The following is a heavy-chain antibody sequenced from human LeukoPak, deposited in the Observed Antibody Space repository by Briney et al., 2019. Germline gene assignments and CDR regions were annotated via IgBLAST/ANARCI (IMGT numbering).Heavy chain of an antibody. Sequence: GASVKVSCKASGGTFSSYAISWVRQAPGQGLEWMGWINPNSGGTNYAQKFQGRVTMTRDTSISTAYMELSRLRSDDTAVYYCARNAADSVVVVVAAIADYRGQGTLVTVSS. CDR3: ARNAADSVVVVVAAIADY. CDR1: GGTFSSYA. V-gene: IGHV1-2*02. D-gene: IGHD2-15*01. J-gene: IGHJ4*02. CDR2: INPNSGGT.